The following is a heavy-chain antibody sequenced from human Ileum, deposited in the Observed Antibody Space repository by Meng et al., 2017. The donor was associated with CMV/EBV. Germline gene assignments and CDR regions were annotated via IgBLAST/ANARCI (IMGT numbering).Heavy chain of an antibody. V-gene: IGHV3-30-3*01. D-gene: IGHD6-13*01. J-gene: IGHJ6*02. Sequence: GGSLRLSCAASGFTFSSYAMHWVRQAPGKGLEWVAVISYDGSNKYYADSVKGRFTISRDNSKNTLYLQMNSLRAEDTAVYYCARVSAAAGGGYYYYGMDVWGQGTTVTV. CDR2: ISYDGSNK. CDR1: GFTFSSYA. CDR3: ARVSAAAGGGYYYYGMDV.